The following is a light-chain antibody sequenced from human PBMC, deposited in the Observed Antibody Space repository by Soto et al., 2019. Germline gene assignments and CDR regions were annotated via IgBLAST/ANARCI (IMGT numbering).Light chain of an antibody. CDR2: AAS. CDR1: QGISSN. V-gene: IGKV1-9*01. J-gene: IGKJ4*01. Sequence: DIQLTQSPSFLSASVGDRVTITCRASQGISSNLAWYQQKPGKAPNLLIYAASTLQSGVPSRFSGSGSGTEFTLTISSLQPEDFATYYCQQLNSYPLTFGGGTKVDIK. CDR3: QQLNSYPLT.